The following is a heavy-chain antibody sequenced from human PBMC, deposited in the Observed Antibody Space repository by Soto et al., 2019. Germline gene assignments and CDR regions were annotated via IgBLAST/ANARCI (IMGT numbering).Heavy chain of an antibody. D-gene: IGHD4-17*01. Sequence: EVQLLESGGGLVQPGGSLRLSCAVSGVTFNKYAMSWVRQPPGKGPEWVSAITGSGGLTYYADSVKGRFTVSRDNSKNSLCLQMNRLRDEDTATYYCAKGDYGGNSPYWYFDLWGRGTLVIVSS. CDR1: GVTFNKYA. V-gene: IGHV3-23*01. CDR2: ITGSGGLT. J-gene: IGHJ2*01. CDR3: AKGDYGGNSPYWYFDL.